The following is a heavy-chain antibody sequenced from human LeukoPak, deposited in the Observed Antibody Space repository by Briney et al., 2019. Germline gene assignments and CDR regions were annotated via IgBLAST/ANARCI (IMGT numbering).Heavy chain of an antibody. J-gene: IGHJ1*01. D-gene: IGHD3-10*01. V-gene: IGHV3-74*01. CDR2: IESDGSST. CDR3: TIGLGSGSSLPFAL. Sequence: GGSLRLSCVASGFTFSSYWMHWVRQAPGKGLVWVSRIESDGSSTCYADSVKGRFTISRDNAKNTLSLQMSSLRAEDTAMYYCTIGLGSGSSLPFALWGQGTLVSVSS. CDR1: GFTFSSYW.